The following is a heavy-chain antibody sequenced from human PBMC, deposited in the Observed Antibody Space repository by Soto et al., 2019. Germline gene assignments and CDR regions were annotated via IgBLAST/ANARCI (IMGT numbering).Heavy chain of an antibody. Sequence: ASETLSLTCAVYGGSVSSGSYYWSWIRQPPGKGLEWIGYIYYSGSTNYNPSLKSRVTISVDTSKNQFSLKLSSVTAADTAVYYCARLWAPRENDYWGQGTLVTVSS. J-gene: IGHJ4*02. CDR1: GGSVSSGSYY. V-gene: IGHV4-61*01. D-gene: IGHD1-26*01. CDR2: IYYSGST. CDR3: ARLWAPRENDY.